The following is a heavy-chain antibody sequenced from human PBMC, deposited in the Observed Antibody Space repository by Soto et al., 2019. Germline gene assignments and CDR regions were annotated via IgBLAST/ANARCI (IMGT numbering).Heavy chain of an antibody. CDR3: ARDYGGATLDDFDY. CDR1: GYTFTGYY. Sequence: HVQLVQSGAEVKKPGASVKVSCKASGYTFTGYYMHWVRQAPGQGLEWMGWINPKSGGTNYAQKFQGRVTMTRDTSISTAYMELSRLRSDDTAVYYCARDYGGATLDDFDYWGQGTLVTVSS. V-gene: IGHV1-2*02. J-gene: IGHJ4*02. D-gene: IGHD1-26*01. CDR2: INPKSGGT.